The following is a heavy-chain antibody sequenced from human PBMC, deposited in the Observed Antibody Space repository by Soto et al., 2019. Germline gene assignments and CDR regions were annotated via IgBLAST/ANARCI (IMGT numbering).Heavy chain of an antibody. CDR2: IYPGDSDT. CDR1: GYSFTSYW. Sequence: GESLRISCKGSGYSFTSYWIGWVRQMPGKGLEWMGIIYPGDSDTRYSPSFQGQVTISADKSISTAYLQWSSLRASDTAMYYCAREARDRETGLVRAAIDGMYVWGQGTSVTGSS. V-gene: IGHV5-51*01. D-gene: IGHD2-2*01. CDR3: AREARDRETGLVRAAIDGMYV. J-gene: IGHJ6*02.